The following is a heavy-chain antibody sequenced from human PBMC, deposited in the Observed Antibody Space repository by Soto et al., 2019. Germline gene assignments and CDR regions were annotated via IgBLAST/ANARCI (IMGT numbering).Heavy chain of an antibody. CDR1: GFTFSSYG. CDR2: ISYDGTNK. J-gene: IGHJ6*02. CDR3: AKERFGHLWLEDYGMDV. D-gene: IGHD5-18*01. V-gene: IGHV3-30*18. Sequence: ESGGGVVQPGRSLRLSCAASGFTFSSYGMHWVRQAPGKGLEWVALISYDGTNKYYADSVKGRFTISRDNFKNKLYLQMNSLRAEDTAVYYCAKERFGHLWLEDYGMDVWGQGTTVTVSS.